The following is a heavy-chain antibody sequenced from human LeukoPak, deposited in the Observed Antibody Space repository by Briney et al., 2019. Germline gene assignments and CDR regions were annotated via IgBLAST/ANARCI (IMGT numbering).Heavy chain of an antibody. J-gene: IGHJ5*02. CDR2: INHSGDT. CDR1: GYSISSGYY. D-gene: IGHD4/OR15-4a*01. V-gene: IGHV4-38-2*02. CDR3: ARSDAAKDLFDP. Sequence: SETLSLTCTLSGYSISSGYYWGWIGQRPGKGLDWFGSINHSGDTYYNPSLTSPVTISVDTSKNQFTLKLSSVTAADTAVYDCARSDAAKDLFDPCGEGTLVTVSS.